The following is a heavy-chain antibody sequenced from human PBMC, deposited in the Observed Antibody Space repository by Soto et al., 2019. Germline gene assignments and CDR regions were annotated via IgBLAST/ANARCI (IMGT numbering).Heavy chain of an antibody. Sequence: GALRLSCSASGFTFSIYAMHWVRQAPGKGLEYVSSISTNGGSTDYADSVKGRFTISRDNSKNTVYLQMSSLRVEDTAVYYCVKGEYYYDSSGYYPFYYWGQGT. J-gene: IGHJ4*02. D-gene: IGHD3-22*01. CDR2: ISTNGGST. V-gene: IGHV3-64D*06. CDR3: VKGEYYYDSSGYYPFYY. CDR1: GFTFSIYA.